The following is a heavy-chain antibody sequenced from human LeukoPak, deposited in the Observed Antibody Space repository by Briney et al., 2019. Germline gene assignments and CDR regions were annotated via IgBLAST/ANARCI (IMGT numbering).Heavy chain of an antibody. Sequence: ASVKVSCKASGYTFTSYYMHWVRHAPGQGLEGMGLINPSGGSTSYAQKFQGRVTMTTDTSTSTVYMGLSSLRSADTAVYYCGREPSGISGAFDIWGQGTMVTVSS. J-gene: IGHJ3*02. D-gene: IGHD1-14*01. CDR2: INPSGGST. CDR1: GYTFTSYY. V-gene: IGHV1-46*01. CDR3: GREPSGISGAFDI.